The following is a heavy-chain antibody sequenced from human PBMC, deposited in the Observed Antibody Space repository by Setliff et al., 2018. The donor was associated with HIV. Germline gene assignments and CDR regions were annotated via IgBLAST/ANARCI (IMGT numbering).Heavy chain of an antibody. V-gene: IGHV4-39*01. CDR3: ARRGENCSVDNCYSYSKFDY. Sequence: SETLSLTCTVSGGSISSSAYYWGWIRQPPGKGLEWIGSISSTGNTYYNPSLKSRGTIFVDTSKNQFSLKLSSVTAADTAVYYCARRGENCSVDNCYSYSKFDYWGQGTLVTVSS. CDR2: ISSTGNT. J-gene: IGHJ4*02. D-gene: IGHD2-15*01. CDR1: GGSISSSAYY.